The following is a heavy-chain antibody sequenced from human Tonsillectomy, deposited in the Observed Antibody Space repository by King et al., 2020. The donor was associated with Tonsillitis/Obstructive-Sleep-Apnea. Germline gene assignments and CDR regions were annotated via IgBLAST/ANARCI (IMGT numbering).Heavy chain of an antibody. Sequence: VQLVESGGGLVQPGGSLRISCAASGFTFTGYAMSWVRQAPGKGLEWVSSISSSGGSIYYAGSVKGRFTISRDNSKNTLYLQMNSLRAQDTAVYYCAKSEGSACPTPNDYWGQGTLVTVSS. J-gene: IGHJ4*02. CDR2: ISSSGGSI. V-gene: IGHV3-23*04. CDR3: AKSEGSACPTPNDY. D-gene: IGHD6-19*01. CDR1: GFTFTGYA.